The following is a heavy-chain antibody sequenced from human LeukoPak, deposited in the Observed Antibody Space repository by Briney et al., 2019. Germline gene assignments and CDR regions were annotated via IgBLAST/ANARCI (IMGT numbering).Heavy chain of an antibody. J-gene: IGHJ4*02. V-gene: IGHV3-20*04. CDR1: GFTFDDYG. CDR2: INWNGGST. Sequence: GGSLRLSCAASGFTFDDYGMTWVRQAPGKGLEWVSGINWNGGSTGYADSVKGRFTISRDNAKNSLYLQMNSLRAEDTALYYCARDYSGGYNGYFGYWGQGTLVTVSP. D-gene: IGHD5-24*01. CDR3: ARDYSGGYNGYFGY.